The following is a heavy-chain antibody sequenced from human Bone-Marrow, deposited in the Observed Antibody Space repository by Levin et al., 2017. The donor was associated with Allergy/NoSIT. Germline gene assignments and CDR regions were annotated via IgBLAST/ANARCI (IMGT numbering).Heavy chain of an antibody. J-gene: IGHJ4*02. Sequence: GGSLRLSCAASGFTFSNYVISWVRQAPGKGLEWVSAIGTRGGTTYYADSVRGRFTISRDDSKNILNLQMDSLRVEDTAVYYCATTGTSSPDFDYWGQGTQVTVSS. CDR1: GFTFSNYV. V-gene: IGHV3-23*01. CDR2: IGTRGGTT. CDR3: ATTGTSSPDFDY. D-gene: IGHD1-14*01.